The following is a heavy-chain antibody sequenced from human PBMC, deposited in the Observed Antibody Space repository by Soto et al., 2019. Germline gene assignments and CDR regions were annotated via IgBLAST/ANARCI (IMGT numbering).Heavy chain of an antibody. CDR2: ISYDGSNK. CDR3: AKGSTAMTYFDY. V-gene: IGHV3-30*18. CDR1: GFTFSSYG. D-gene: IGHD5-18*01. J-gene: IGHJ4*02. Sequence: QVQLVESGGGVVQPGRSLRLSCAASGFTFSSYGMHWVRQAPGKGLEWVAVISYDGSNKYYADSVKGRFTISRDNSKNTLDLQMNSLRAEATAVYSCAKGSTAMTYFDYWGQGTLVTVSS.